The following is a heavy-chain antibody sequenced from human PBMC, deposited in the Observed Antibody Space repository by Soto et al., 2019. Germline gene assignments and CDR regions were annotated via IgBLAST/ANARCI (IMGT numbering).Heavy chain of an antibody. Sequence: GGSLRLSCAASGFTFSNYAMHWVRQAPGKGLEYVSAISSDGSSTYYANSVKGRFTISRDNSKNTLYLQMGSLRAEDMALYYCASRYCTRSSCSYFHYWGQGTLVTVSS. J-gene: IGHJ4*02. V-gene: IGHV3-64*01. CDR3: ASRYCTRSSCSYFHY. D-gene: IGHD2-2*01. CDR2: ISSDGSST. CDR1: GFTFSNYA.